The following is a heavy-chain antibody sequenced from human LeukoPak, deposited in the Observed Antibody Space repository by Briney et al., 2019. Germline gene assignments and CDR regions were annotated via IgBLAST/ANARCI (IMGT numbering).Heavy chain of an antibody. D-gene: IGHD3-22*01. CDR1: GFTFSSYW. CDR2: IKQDGSEK. Sequence: PGGSLRLSCAASGFTFSSYWMSWVRQAPGKGLEWVANIKQDGSEKYYVDSVKGRFTISRDNAKNSLYLQMNSLRAEDTAVYYCASPLAPRNYYDIDYFDYWGQGTLVTVSS. V-gene: IGHV3-7*01. J-gene: IGHJ4*02. CDR3: ASPLAPRNYYDIDYFDY.